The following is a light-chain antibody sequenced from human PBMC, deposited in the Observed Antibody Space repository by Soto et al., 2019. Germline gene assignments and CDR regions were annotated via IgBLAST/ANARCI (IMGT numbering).Light chain of an antibody. CDR1: SSDVGGYNY. J-gene: IGLJ7*01. V-gene: IGLV2-14*01. Sequence: QSVLAQPTSVSGSPGQSIAISCTGTSSDVGGYNYVSWHQQHPGKAPKVLISVVSNRPSGVSNRFSGSKSGNTASLTISGLQAEDEADYYCATWDDSLNAAVFGGGTQLTVL. CDR2: VVS. CDR3: ATWDDSLNAAV.